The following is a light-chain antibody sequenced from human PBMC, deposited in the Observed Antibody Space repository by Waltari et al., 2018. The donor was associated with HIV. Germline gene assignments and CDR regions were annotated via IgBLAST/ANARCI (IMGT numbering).Light chain of an antibody. Sequence: DIQLTQSPSSVSASVGDRVTITCRASQGISSWLAWYQQKPGKAPKLLMYAASTLLSGVPSRFSGSGSGTDFTLTIRGLQPEDVASYYCQKYDSAPYPFGQGTKLEIK. CDR3: QKYDSAPYP. CDR2: AAS. J-gene: IGKJ2*01. CDR1: QGISSW. V-gene: IGKV1-12*01.